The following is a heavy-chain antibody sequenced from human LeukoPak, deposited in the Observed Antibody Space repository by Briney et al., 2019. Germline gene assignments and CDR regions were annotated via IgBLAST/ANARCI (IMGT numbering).Heavy chain of an antibody. J-gene: IGHJ5*02. Sequence: GGSLRLSCAASGFSLSSYDMNWVRQAPGKGLEWVSSISTTSTYIYYRYSVKGRFTISRDNARNSLYLQMNGLRAEDTAVYYCARAYCFSSTCYLRSSWFDPWGQGTLVTVSS. V-gene: IGHV3-21*01. CDR1: GFSLSSYD. CDR2: ISTTSTYI. CDR3: ARAYCFSSTCYLRSSWFDP. D-gene: IGHD2-2*01.